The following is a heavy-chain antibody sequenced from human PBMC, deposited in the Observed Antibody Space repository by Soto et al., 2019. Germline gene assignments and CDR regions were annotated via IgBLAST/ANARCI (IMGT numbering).Heavy chain of an antibody. D-gene: IGHD3-22*01. CDR2: IIPIFGTA. Sequence: SVKVSCKASGGTFSSYAVSWVRQAPGQGLEWMGGIIPIFGTANYAQKFQGRVTITADESTSTAYMELSSLRSEDTAVYYCARSASLIVGGGAFDIWGQGTMVTVSS. V-gene: IGHV1-69*13. CDR3: ARSASLIVGGGAFDI. J-gene: IGHJ3*02. CDR1: GGTFSSYA.